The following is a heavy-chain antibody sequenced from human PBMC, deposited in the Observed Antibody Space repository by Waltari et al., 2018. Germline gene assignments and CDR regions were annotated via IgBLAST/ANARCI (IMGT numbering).Heavy chain of an antibody. Sequence: QLQLQESGPGLVETSESLSLTCNASGDSISNNNYYWGWIRQPRGTGLQWIGSIHYIVDTYYVSSLKSRVVISVDTSNNQFSRMLTSLPAADTAIYFCARNHRGSFDAFDIWGQGTAVTVSS. CDR3: ARNHRGSFDAFDI. J-gene: IGHJ3*02. V-gene: IGHV4-39*07. CDR2: IHYIVDT. CDR1: GDSISNNNYY. D-gene: IGHD6-6*01.